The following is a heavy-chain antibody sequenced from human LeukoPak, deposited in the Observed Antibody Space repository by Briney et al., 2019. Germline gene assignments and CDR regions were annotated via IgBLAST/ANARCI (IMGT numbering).Heavy chain of an antibody. CDR1: GYTFTSYG. CDR2: ISAYNGNT. V-gene: IGHV1-18*01. CDR3: ARDDSGGYYFDY. J-gene: IGHJ4*02. D-gene: IGHD3-22*01. Sequence: ASVKVSCKASGYTFTSYGISWVRQAPGQGLEWMVWISAYNGNTNYAQKLQSRVTMTTDTSTSTAYMELRSLISDDTAVYYCARDDSGGYYFDYWGQGTLVTVSS.